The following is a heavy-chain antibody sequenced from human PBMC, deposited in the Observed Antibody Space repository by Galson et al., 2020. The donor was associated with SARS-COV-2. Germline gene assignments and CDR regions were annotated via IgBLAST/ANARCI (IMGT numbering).Heavy chain of an antibody. CDR1: GGSLSGYS. V-gene: IGHV4-34*01. D-gene: IGHD2-2*01. CDR3: ARGRRGVVPSAVLVLGRYYSCYCMGV. CDR2: INIRGDT. Sequence: SETLSLTCAVYGGSLSGYSWTWIRQAPGKGLEWIGEINIRGDTNYNPSLRSRVTISVDTSKNQFSLKLRSVTAADTALYYCARGRRGVVPSAVLVLGRYYSCYCMGVWGKGTTVTVSS. J-gene: IGHJ6*03.